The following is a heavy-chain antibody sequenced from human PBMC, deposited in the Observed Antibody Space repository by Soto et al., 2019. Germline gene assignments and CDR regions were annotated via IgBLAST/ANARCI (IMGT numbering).Heavy chain of an antibody. CDR2: IYPGDSDT. CDR3: VRAGRARYGGYFDY. V-gene: IGHV5-51*01. CDR1: GYSFIVYW. D-gene: IGHD5-18*01. Sequence: PGESLKISCQGSGYSFIVYWVAWVRQMPGNGLEWMGIIYPGDSDTRYSPSFEGQVTISADRSISTAYLHWNSLRASDTAIYYCVRAGRARYGGYFDYWGQGTQVTVSS. J-gene: IGHJ4*02.